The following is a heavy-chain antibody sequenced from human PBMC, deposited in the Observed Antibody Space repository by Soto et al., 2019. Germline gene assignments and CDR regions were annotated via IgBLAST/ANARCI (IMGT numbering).Heavy chain of an antibody. V-gene: IGHV1-18*04. CDR1: GYTFTSYG. Sequence: QVQLVQSGAEVKKPGASVKVSCKASGYTFTSYGISWVRQAPGQGLEWMGWICAYNGNTNYAQKLQGRVTMTTDTSTSTAYMELRSLRSDDTAVYYCARDSDYYDSSGYFWFDPWGQGTLVTVSS. D-gene: IGHD3-22*01. J-gene: IGHJ5*02. CDR3: ARDSDYYDSSGYFWFDP. CDR2: ICAYNGNT.